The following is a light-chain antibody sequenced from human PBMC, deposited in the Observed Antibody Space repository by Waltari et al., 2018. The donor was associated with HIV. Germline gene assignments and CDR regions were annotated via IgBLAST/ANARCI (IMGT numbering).Light chain of an antibody. CDR3: QEFNSYSSLT. CDR2: TAS. CDR1: QSISSW. V-gene: IGKV1-5*03. J-gene: IGKJ4*01. Sequence: DIQMTQSPSTLSASVGDRVTITCRASQSISSWLAWYQQKPGKAPKLLIYTASNLESGVSSRFSGSGSGTEFTLTISSLQPDDFATYYCQEFNSYSSLTFGGGTKVELK.